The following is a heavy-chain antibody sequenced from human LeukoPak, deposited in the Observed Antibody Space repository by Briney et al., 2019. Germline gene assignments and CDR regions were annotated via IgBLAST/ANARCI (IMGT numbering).Heavy chain of an antibody. Sequence: GGSLRLSCAASGFTFSSYAMSCGRQAPGKGLEWVSSISGSDGTTYYADSVKGRFTISRDNSKYTLSLQMNSLRDDDTAVYYCAKVGNSKYAHHDFWGQGTLVTVSS. CDR1: GFTFSSYA. V-gene: IGHV3-23*01. D-gene: IGHD1-1*01. CDR2: ISGSDGTT. J-gene: IGHJ4*02. CDR3: AKVGNSKYAHHDF.